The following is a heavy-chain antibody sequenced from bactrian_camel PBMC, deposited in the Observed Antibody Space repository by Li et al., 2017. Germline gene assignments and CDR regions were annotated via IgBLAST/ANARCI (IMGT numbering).Heavy chain of an antibody. D-gene: IGHD6*01. Sequence: HVQLVESGGGLVQPGGSLRLSCAASGFIFSSAYGTWVRQAPGKGLEWVSTIWTNGGSTYYADSVEGQFTIYRDNADDDTTYLQMNSLKPEDTAVYYCARVQRWVVAGLGLVYEYNYWRQGTQVTVS. CDR1: GFIFSSAY. CDR3: ARVQRWVVAGLGLVYEYNY. V-gene: IGHV3-2*01. CDR2: IWTNGGST. J-gene: IGHJ4*01.